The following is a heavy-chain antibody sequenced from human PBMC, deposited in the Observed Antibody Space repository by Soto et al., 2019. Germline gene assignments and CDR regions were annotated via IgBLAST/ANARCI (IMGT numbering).Heavy chain of an antibody. CDR1: GYTFTGYY. Sequence: GASVKVSCKASGYTFTGYYMRWVRQSPVKGLEWMGWIKPKTGRTNYEQKFQGWVTMTRDTYISKEYMQLSSMRSEDTAVYYCASGREYFQHWGQGTLVTVSS. D-gene: IGHD1-26*01. J-gene: IGHJ1*01. CDR2: IKPKTGRT. V-gene: IGHV1-2*04. CDR3: ASGREYFQH.